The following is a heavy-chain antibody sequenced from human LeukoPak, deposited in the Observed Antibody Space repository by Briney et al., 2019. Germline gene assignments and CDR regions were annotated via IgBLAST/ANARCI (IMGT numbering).Heavy chain of an antibody. J-gene: IGHJ5*02. CDR2: IIPIFGTA. Sequence: GASVKVSCKASGGTFSSYAISWVRQAPGQGLEWMGGIIPIFGTANYAQKFQGRVTITADEPTSTAYMELSSLRSEDTAVYYCARGRLYYYGSGSYWRGWFDPWGQGTLVTVSS. D-gene: IGHD3-10*01. CDR1: GGTFSSYA. V-gene: IGHV1-69*13. CDR3: ARGRLYYYGSGSYWRGWFDP.